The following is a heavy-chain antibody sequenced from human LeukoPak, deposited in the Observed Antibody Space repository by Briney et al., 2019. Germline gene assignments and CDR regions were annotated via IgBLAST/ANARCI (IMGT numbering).Heavy chain of an antibody. Sequence: GGSLRLSCATSGFIFSHHGMSWVRQAPGKGLEWVSAISGSGGSTYYADSVKGRFTISRDNSKNTLYLQMNSLRAEDTAVYYCAKKPARYYFDYWGQGTLVTVSS. J-gene: IGHJ4*02. CDR3: AKKPARYYFDY. V-gene: IGHV3-23*01. CDR2: ISGSGGST. CDR1: GFIFSHHG.